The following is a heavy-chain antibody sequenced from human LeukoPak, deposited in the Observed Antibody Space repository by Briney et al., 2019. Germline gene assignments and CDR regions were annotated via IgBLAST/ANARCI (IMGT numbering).Heavy chain of an antibody. CDR2: INPNSGVT. Sequence: ASVKVSCKASGYTFTGYYMHWVRQAPGQGLEWMGWINPNSGVTNYAQKFQGRVTMTRDTSISTVYMELSRLRSDDTAVYYCARVPNSSGWHIPEFDYWGQGTLVTVSS. CDR3: ARVPNSSGWHIPEFDY. CDR1: GYTFTGYY. D-gene: IGHD6-19*01. V-gene: IGHV1-2*02. J-gene: IGHJ4*02.